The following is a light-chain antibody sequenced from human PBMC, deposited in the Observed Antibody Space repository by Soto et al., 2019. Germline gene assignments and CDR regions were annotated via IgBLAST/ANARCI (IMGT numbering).Light chain of an antibody. CDR2: DAS. V-gene: IGKV1-5*01. CDR1: QSISSW. J-gene: IGKJ1*01. Sequence: DIQMTQSPSTLSASVGDRVTITCRASQSISSWLAWYQQKPGKAPKLLIYDASSLESGVPSRFSVSGSGTEFTLTISSLQPDDFAAYYCQQYGTSPGTFGQGTKVEIK. CDR3: QQYGTSPGT.